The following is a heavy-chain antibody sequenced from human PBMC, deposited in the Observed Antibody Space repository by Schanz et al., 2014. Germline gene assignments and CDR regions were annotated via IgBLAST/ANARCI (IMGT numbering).Heavy chain of an antibody. D-gene: IGHD6-13*01. V-gene: IGHV1-24*01. CDR2: FDVEDGET. J-gene: IGHJ4*02. CDR1: GYTVSALA. CDR3: ARDGEAAAGCDY. Sequence: QVQLLQSGSEVKKPGASVTVSCEISGYTVSALAMHWVRQAPGKGLEWLGGFDVEDGETIYAQKFQGRVTMTRDTSTSTVYMELSSLRSEDTAVYYCARDGEAAAGCDYWGQGTLVTVSS.